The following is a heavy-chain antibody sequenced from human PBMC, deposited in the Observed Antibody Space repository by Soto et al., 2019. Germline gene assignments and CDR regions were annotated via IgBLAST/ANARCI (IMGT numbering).Heavy chain of an antibody. D-gene: IGHD3-9*01. CDR2: INAGNGNT. CDR1: GYTFTSYT. V-gene: IGHV1-3*01. Sequence: QVQLVQSGAEVKKPGASVKVSCKASGYTFTSYTMHWVRQAPGQRLEWMGWINAGNGNTKYSQKFQGRVTISRDTSASTAYMELSSLRSEETALYYCARDPDNILTGRFDYWGQGTLLTVSS. CDR3: ARDPDNILTGRFDY. J-gene: IGHJ4*02.